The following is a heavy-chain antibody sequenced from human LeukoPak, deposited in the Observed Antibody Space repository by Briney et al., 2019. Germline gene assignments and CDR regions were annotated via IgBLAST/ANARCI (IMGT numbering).Heavy chain of an antibody. CDR2: INSDGSST. CDR1: GSAFSRYW. CDR3: ATEIAVAGPYYYGMDV. Sequence: PGGPLRLSCAASGSAFSRYWMHWVRQAPGKGLVWVSRINSDGSSTTYAASVKGRLTISRDNAKNTLYLQMNSLRAEDTAVYYCATEIAVAGPYYYGMDVWGQGTTVTVSS. D-gene: IGHD6-19*01. J-gene: IGHJ6*02. V-gene: IGHV3-74*01.